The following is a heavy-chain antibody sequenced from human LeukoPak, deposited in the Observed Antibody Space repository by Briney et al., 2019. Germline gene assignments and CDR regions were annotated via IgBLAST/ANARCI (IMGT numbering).Heavy chain of an antibody. CDR1: GGSISSYY. D-gene: IGHD5-24*01. Sequence: PSETLSLNCTVSGGSISSYYWSWIRQPPGKGLEWIGYIYYSGSTNYNPSLKSRVTISVDTSKNQFSLKLSSVTAADTAVYYCAAQDGYITTYFDYWGQGTLVTVSS. J-gene: IGHJ4*02. CDR2: IYYSGST. CDR3: AAQDGYITTYFDY. V-gene: IGHV4-59*01.